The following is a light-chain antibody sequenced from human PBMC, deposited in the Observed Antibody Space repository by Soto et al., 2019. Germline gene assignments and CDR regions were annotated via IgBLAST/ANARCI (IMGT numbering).Light chain of an antibody. CDR1: QSVNSN. J-gene: IGKJ1*01. CDR2: GAS. V-gene: IGKV3-15*01. CDR3: QHYDNWPPWT. Sequence: EIVLTQSPGTLSLSPGERATLSCRASQSVNSNNLAWYQQKPGQAPRLLIYGASTRANDIPARFSGSGSGTEFTLTIRSLQSEDIAVYYCQHYDNWPPWTFGQGTKVDIK.